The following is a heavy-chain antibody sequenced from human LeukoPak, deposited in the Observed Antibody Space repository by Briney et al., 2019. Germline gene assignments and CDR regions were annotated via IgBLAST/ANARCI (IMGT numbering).Heavy chain of an antibody. V-gene: IGHV1-46*01. Sequence: ASVKVSCKASGYTFTNYYMYWVRQAPGQGLEWMGMISPSGASTSYAQKFQGRVTMTRDVSTSTVYMELSSLRSEDTAVYYCARHTTGYNSPRDSFNIWGQGTMVTVSS. CDR3: ARHTTGYNSPRDSFNI. CDR1: GYTFTNYY. D-gene: IGHD1-1*01. CDR2: ISPSGAST. J-gene: IGHJ3*02.